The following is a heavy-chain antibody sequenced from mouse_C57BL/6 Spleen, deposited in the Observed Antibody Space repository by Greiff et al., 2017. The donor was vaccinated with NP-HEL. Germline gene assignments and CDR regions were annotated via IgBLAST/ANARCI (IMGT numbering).Heavy chain of an antibody. J-gene: IGHJ3*01. CDR3: ARDSSGPFAY. V-gene: IGHV3-6*01. Sequence: EVQLQESGPGLVKPSQSLSLTCSVTGYSITSGYYWNLIRQFPGNKLEWMGYISYDGSNNYNPSLKNRISITRDTSKNQFFLKLNSVTTEDTATYYCARDSSGPFAYWGQGTLVTVSA. CDR1: GYSITSGYY. CDR2: ISYDGSN. D-gene: IGHD3-2*02.